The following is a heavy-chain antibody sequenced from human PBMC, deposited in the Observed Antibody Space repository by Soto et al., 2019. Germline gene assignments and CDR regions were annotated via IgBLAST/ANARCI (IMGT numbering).Heavy chain of an antibody. CDR3: ARGLVFGVAILLFES. J-gene: IGHJ5*01. CDR1: GGSVSSRSYY. CDR2: MYYSGTT. Sequence: KPSETLSLTCTVSGGSVSSRSYYWSWIRQPPGKGLEWIGHMYYSGTTNYQPSLKSRVTISADTSQNQFSLKLSSVSAAETAVYYCARGLVFGVAILLFESWGQGTLVTVSS. V-gene: IGHV4-61*01. D-gene: IGHD3-3*01.